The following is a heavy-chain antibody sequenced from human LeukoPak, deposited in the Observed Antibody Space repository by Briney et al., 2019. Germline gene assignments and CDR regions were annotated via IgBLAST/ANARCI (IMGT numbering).Heavy chain of an antibody. J-gene: IGHJ4*02. Sequence: PGGSLRLSCAASGFTFSNFGMNWVRQAPGEGLEWVSIITSGVGITYYADSVKGRFTVSRDNSKSTLYLQMNSLRAEDTAVYYCAKGDYYDFDYWGQGTLVTVSS. CDR3: AKGDYYDFDY. D-gene: IGHD3-10*01. CDR2: ITSGVGIT. CDR1: GFTFSNFG. V-gene: IGHV3-23*01.